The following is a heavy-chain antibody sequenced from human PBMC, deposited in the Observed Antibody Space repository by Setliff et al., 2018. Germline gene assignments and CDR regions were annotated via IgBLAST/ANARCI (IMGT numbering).Heavy chain of an antibody. CDR2: STDDGGTT. V-gene: IGHV3-23*01. J-gene: IGHJ4*02. CDR1: GFTFFSYT. Sequence: GSLRLSCTTSGFTFFSYTMNWVRQAPGKGLECVSASTDDGGTTHYAGSVKGRFTIARDNSNSTLYLQMNSLRVEDTALYYCAKSSGSSSSTNLEYLGPGTLVTVSA. CDR3: AKSSGSSSSTNLEY. D-gene: IGHD6-6*01.